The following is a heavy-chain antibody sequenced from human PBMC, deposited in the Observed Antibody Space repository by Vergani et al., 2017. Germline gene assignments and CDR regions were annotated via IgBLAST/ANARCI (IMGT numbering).Heavy chain of an antibody. CDR2: ISPSTGDT. V-gene: IGHV1-2*02. CDR3: AISLEHTYYYYYYMDV. Sequence: QGQLAQSGAEVKKPGSSVKVSCRTSGYTFNDSYIHWIRKAPGQGLQWMGWISPSTGDTNYAQNFQGRVTMTRDKSITTAYMEVLRLRSDDAAVYYCAISLEHTYYYYYYMDVWGKGTTVTVSS. J-gene: IGHJ6*03. CDR1: GYTFNDSY. D-gene: IGHD1/OR15-1a*01.